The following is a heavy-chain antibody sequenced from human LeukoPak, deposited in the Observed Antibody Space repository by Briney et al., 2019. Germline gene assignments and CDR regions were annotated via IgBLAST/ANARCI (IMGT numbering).Heavy chain of an antibody. CDR1: GFTFSSYA. V-gene: IGHV3-23*01. CDR3: AKDLGYYDSSGNDY. Sequence: GGSLRLSCAAPGFTFSSYAMSWVRQAPGKGLEWVSAISGSGGSTYYADSMKGRFTISRDNSKNTLYLQMNSLRAEDTAVYYCAKDLGYYDSSGNDYWGQGTLVTVSS. CDR2: ISGSGGST. J-gene: IGHJ4*02. D-gene: IGHD3-22*01.